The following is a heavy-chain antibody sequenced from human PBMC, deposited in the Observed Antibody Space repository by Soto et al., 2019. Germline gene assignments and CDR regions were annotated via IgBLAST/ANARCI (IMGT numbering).Heavy chain of an antibody. CDR2: IYYSGST. Sequence: TSETLSLTCTVSGGSVSSGSYYWSWIRQPPGKGLEWIGYIYYSGSTNYNPSLKSRVAISVDTSKNQFSLKLSSVTAADTAVYYCARDGSLDYYDSSGYYGPFDYWGQGTLVTVSS. CDR3: ARDGSLDYYDSSGYYGPFDY. J-gene: IGHJ4*02. D-gene: IGHD3-22*01. V-gene: IGHV4-61*01. CDR1: GGSVSSGSYY.